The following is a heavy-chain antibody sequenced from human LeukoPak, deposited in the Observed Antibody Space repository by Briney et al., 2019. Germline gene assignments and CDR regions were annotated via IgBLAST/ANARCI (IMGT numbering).Heavy chain of an antibody. CDR3: ASRPRMVRGGGPFDY. D-gene: IGHD3-10*01. Sequence: GGTLRLSCAASGFTFSSYGMSWVRQAPGKGLEWVSAISGSGGSTYYADSVKGRFTISRDNSKNTLYLQMNSLRAEDTAVYYCASRPRMVRGGGPFDYWGQGTLVTVSS. CDR2: ISGSGGST. CDR1: GFTFSSYG. J-gene: IGHJ4*02. V-gene: IGHV3-23*01.